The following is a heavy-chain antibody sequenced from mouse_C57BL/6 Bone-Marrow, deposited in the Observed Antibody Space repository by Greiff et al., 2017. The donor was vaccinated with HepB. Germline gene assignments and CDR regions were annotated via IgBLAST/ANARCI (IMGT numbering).Heavy chain of an antibody. CDR1: GYTFTDYY. CDR3: ARKGYYGYDRGYYYAMDY. V-gene: IGHV1-75*01. J-gene: IGHJ4*01. D-gene: IGHD2-2*01. CDR2: IFPGSGST. Sequence: SGPELVKPGASVKISCKASGYTFTDYYINWVKQRPGQGLEWIGWIFPGSGSTYYNEKFKGKATLTVDKSSSTAYMLLSSRTSEDSAVYFCARKGYYGYDRGYYYAMDYWGQGTSVTVSS.